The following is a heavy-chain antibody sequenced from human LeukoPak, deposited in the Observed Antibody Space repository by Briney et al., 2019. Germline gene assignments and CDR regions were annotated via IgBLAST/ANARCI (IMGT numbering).Heavy chain of an antibody. V-gene: IGHV3-21*01. CDR1: GFTFSLYT. CDR3: ARGHSSGFYPVAEYFQQ. D-gene: IGHD6-19*01. Sequence: GGSLRLSCAASGFTFSLYTMNWVRQAPGKGLEWVSSISSGSSYRYYADSMKGRFTISRDNAKNSVYLEMNSLSAEDTAVYYCARGHSSGFYPVAEYFQQWGQGTLVTVSS. CDR2: ISSGSSYR. J-gene: IGHJ1*01.